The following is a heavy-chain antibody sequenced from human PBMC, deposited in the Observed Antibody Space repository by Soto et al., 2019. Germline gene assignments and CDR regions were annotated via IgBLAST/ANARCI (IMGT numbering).Heavy chain of an antibody. CDR2: IYYSGST. D-gene: IGHD5-12*01. V-gene: IGHV4-59*08. CDR3: ARSSGYDDAFDI. CDR1: GGSISSYY. Sequence: SETLSLTCTVSGGSISSYYWSWIRQPPGKGLEWIGYIYYSGSTNYNPSLKSRVTISVDTSKNQFSLKLSSVTAADTVVYYCARSSGYDDAFDIWGQGTMVTVSS. J-gene: IGHJ3*02.